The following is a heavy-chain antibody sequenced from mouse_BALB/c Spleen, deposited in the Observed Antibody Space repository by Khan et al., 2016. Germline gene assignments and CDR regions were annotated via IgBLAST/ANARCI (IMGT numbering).Heavy chain of an antibody. J-gene: IGHJ1*01. CDR2: ISDGGNYT. V-gene: IGHV5-4*02. CDR3: ARRHDWCFDV. D-gene: IGHD3-2*01. Sequence: EVELVESGGGLVKPGGSLKLSCAASGFTFSDYYMYWVRQTPEKRLEWVATISDGGNYTYYPASVKGRFTISRDNAKKNLYLQMSSLKSEDTAMYYCARRHDWCFDVWGAGTTVTVSS. CDR1: GFTFSDYY.